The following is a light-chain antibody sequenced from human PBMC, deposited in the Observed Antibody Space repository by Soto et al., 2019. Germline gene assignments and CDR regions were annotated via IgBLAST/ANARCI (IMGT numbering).Light chain of an antibody. V-gene: IGLV2-14*01. CDR1: SSDVGGYNY. Sequence: QSVLTQPASVSGSPGQSTTISCTGTSSDVGGYNYVSWYQQYPGKAPKLMIYEVSHRPSGVSNRFSGSKSGNTASLTISGLQAEDEADYYCSSYKSSFTLVFGGGTKVTVL. J-gene: IGLJ2*01. CDR2: EVS. CDR3: SSYKSSFTLV.